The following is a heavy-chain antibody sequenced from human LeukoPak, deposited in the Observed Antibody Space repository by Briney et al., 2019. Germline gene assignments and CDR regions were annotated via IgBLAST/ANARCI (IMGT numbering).Heavy chain of an antibody. J-gene: IGHJ5*02. V-gene: IGHV3-23*01. Sequence: TGGSLRLSCAASGFTFSSSAMSWVRQAPGKGLEWVSSISGSGSGGSTYYADSVKGRFTISRDIAKNTLYLQMNSLRAEDTAFYYCARGGIYGGNWFGPWGQGTLVTVSS. CDR2: ISGSGSGGST. CDR3: ARGGIYGGNWFGP. D-gene: IGHD5-12*01. CDR1: GFTFSSSA.